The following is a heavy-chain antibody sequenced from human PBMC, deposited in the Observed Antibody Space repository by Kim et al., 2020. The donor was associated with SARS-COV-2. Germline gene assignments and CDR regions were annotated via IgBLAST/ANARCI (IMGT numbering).Heavy chain of an antibody. CDR2: AFYSGTT. V-gene: IGHV4-59*11. J-gene: IGHJ4*02. Sequence: SETLSLTCSISGGSITGHYWTWIRQPPGKGLQWIGYAFYSGTTDYNPSLQSRLTMSVDTSKMQFSLRLTSVTAADTAVYYCERGDGWVDSWGQGTLVTVSS. CDR1: GGSITGHY. D-gene: IGHD6-19*01. CDR3: ERGDGWVDS.